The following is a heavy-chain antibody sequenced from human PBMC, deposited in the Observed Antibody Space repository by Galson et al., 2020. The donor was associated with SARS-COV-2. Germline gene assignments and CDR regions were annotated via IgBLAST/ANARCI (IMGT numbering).Heavy chain of an antibody. J-gene: IGHJ5*02. D-gene: IGHD5-12*01. V-gene: IGHV3-23*01. CDR3: AKNGLRVLRPRGSNWFDP. Sequence: GGSLRLSCAASGFTFSSYAMSWVRQAPGKGLEWVSAISGSGGSTYYADSVKGRFTISRDNSKNTLYLQMNSLRAEDTAVYYCAKNGLRVLRPRGSNWFDPWGQGTLVTVSS. CDR2: ISGSGGST. CDR1: GFTFSSYA.